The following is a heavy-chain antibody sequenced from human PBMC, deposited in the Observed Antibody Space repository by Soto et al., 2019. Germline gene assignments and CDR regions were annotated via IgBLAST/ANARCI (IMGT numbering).Heavy chain of an antibody. D-gene: IGHD4-17*01. CDR3: ARGDEMTAVTIFEY. V-gene: IGHV1-69*01. CDR1: GGAFGRYS. CDR2: VIPVFNTS. Sequence: QVQLEQSGPEVKRPGTLVKVSCKASGGAFGRYSVSWVRQAPGQGLEWIGGVIPVFNTSNYSLKFQGRVAIFADLSTSSVFMELRSLRSEDTALYYCARGDEMTAVTIFEYWGQGTLVTVSS. J-gene: IGHJ4*02.